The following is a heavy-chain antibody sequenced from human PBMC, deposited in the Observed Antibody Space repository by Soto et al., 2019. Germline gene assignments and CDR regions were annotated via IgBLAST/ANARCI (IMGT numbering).Heavy chain of an antibody. CDR2: IDPSDSYI. J-gene: IGHJ5*02. CDR3: ARHGQLALFDQ. Sequence: GESLKISCQGSGYSFPSYWISWVRQMPGKGLQWMGRIDPSDSYINYSPSFEGHVNISIDKSINTAYLQWSSLKASDTTIYYCARHGQLALFDQWGQGTLVTVSS. D-gene: IGHD6-6*01. V-gene: IGHV5-10-1*01. CDR1: GYSFPSYW.